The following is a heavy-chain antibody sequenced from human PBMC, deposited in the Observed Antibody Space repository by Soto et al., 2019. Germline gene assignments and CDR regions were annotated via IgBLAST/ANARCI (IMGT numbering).Heavy chain of an antibody. Sequence: SETLSLTCTVSGGSISSGGYSWSWIRQPPGKGLEWIGYIYHSGSTYYNPSLKSRVTISVDRSKNQFSLKLSSVTAADTAVYYCARVGGYDILTGPSWFDPWGQGTLVTVSS. D-gene: IGHD3-9*01. J-gene: IGHJ5*02. CDR1: GGSISSGGYS. CDR3: ARVGGYDILTGPSWFDP. CDR2: IYHSGST. V-gene: IGHV4-30-2*01.